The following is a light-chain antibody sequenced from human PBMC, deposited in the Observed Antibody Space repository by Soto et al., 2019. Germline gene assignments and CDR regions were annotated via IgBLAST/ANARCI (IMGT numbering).Light chain of an antibody. CDR2: DAS. V-gene: IGKV1-33*01. J-gene: IGKJ2*01. Sequence: DIQMTQSPSSLSASVGDRVTITCQASQDISNYLNWYQQKTGKAPKLLIYDASNLETGVPSRFIGSGSGTDFTFTISSLQPEDIATYYCQPYDNRTLYTFGQGTKLEIK. CDR3: QPYDNRTLYT. CDR1: QDISNY.